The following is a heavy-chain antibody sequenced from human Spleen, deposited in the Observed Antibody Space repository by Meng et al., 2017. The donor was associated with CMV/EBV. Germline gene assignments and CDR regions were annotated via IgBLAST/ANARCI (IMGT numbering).Heavy chain of an antibody. V-gene: IGHV3-21*01. CDR2: VTSSSSYR. Sequence: GGSLRLSCEVSGFTFSSYSMNWVRQAPGKGLEWVSSVTSSSSYRYYADSLRGRFTISRDNAKNLLYLRMDSLRAEDTAVYYCARDPLGDIVGVPAATFDYWGQGTLVTVS. J-gene: IGHJ4*02. CDR3: ARDPLGDIVGVPAATFDY. D-gene: IGHD2-2*01. CDR1: GFTFSSYS.